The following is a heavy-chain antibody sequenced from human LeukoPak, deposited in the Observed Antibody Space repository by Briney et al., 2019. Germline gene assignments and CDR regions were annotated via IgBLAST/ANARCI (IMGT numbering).Heavy chain of an antibody. CDR1: GFTFSSYW. Sequence: GGSLRLSCAASGFTFSSYWMSWVRQAPGKGLEWVANIKQDGSEEYYVDSVKGRFTISRDNAKNSLYLQMNSLRAEDTAVYYCARDQYDFWSGPRFDPWGQGTLVTVSS. CDR3: ARDQYDFWSGPRFDP. CDR2: IKQDGSEE. V-gene: IGHV3-7*01. J-gene: IGHJ5*02. D-gene: IGHD3-3*01.